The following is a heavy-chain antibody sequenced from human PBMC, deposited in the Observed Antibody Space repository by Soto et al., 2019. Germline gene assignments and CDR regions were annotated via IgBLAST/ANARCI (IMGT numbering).Heavy chain of an antibody. V-gene: IGHV3-23*01. J-gene: IGHJ4*02. CDR1: GFTFSSYA. Sequence: GGSLRLSCAASGFTFSSYAVSWVRQAPGKGLEWVSAISGSGGSTYYADSVKGRFTISRDNSKNTLYLQMNSLRAEDTAVYYCAKVKTGTIQLLDYWGQGTLVTVSS. CDR2: ISGSGGST. D-gene: IGHD5-18*01. CDR3: AKVKTGTIQLLDY.